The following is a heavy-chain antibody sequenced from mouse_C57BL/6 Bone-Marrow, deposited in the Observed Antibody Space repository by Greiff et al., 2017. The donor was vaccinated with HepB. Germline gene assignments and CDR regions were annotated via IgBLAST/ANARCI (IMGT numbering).Heavy chain of an antibody. CDR1: GYTFTSYW. D-gene: IGHD3-2*02. CDR2: IDPNSGGT. CDR3: ARVGQLRLRHYYAMDY. J-gene: IGHJ4*01. Sequence: QVQLQQPGAELVKPGASVKLSCKASGYTFTSYWMHWVKQRPGRGLEWIGRIDPNSGGTKYNEKFQSKATLTVDKPSSTAYLQLSSLTSEDSAVYYCARVGQLRLRHYYAMDYWGQGTSVTVSS. V-gene: IGHV1-72*01.